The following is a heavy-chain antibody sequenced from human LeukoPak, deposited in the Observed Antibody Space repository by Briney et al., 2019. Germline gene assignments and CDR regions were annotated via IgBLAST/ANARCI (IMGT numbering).Heavy chain of an antibody. CDR1: GFTFSTYA. V-gene: IGHV3-23*01. Sequence: GGSLRLSCAASGFTFSTYAMAWVRQAPGKGLEWVSTISNGAGTTSHADSVKGRFTISRDNSKNTLYLQMNSLRGEDTAVYYCAKYGLSGYNFDYWGQGTLVTVSS. CDR3: AKYGLSGYNFDY. D-gene: IGHD5-24*01. CDR2: ISNGAGTT. J-gene: IGHJ4*02.